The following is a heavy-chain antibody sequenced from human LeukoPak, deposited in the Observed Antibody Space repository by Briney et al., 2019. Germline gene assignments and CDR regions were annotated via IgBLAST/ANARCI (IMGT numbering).Heavy chain of an antibody. CDR1: GFTFSSYA. V-gene: IGHV3-23*01. CDR3: AKVLGGNYPEYFQH. Sequence: GRSLRLSCAASGFTFSSYAMSWVRQAPGKGLEWVSAISGSGGRTYYADSVKGRFTISRDNSKNTLYLQMNSLRAEDTAVYYCAKVLGGNYPEYFQHWGQGTLVTVSS. J-gene: IGHJ1*01. D-gene: IGHD4-23*01. CDR2: ISGSGGRT.